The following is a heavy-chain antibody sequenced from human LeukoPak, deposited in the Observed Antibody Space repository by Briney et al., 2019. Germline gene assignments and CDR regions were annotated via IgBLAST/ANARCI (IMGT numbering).Heavy chain of an antibody. V-gene: IGHV4-59*01. CDR3: ARVRLSGVLDH. J-gene: IGHJ4*02. Sequence: PSETLSLSCTVSGGSMYDYYWSWIRQPPVKGLEWIGHIHYNGRTNYNPSLESPATISIDMSKNQFSLNLSSVTAADTAVYYCARVRLSGVLDHWGQGTLVTVFS. D-gene: IGHD2-15*01. CDR1: GGSMYDYY. CDR2: IHYNGRT.